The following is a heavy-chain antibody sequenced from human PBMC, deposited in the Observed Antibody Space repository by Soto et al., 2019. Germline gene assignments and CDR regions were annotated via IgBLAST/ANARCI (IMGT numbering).Heavy chain of an antibody. D-gene: IGHD6-13*01. CDR2: FWSTGAT. V-gene: IGHV4-39*01. Sequence: PSETLSLTCTVSCDSIRSGSYSWDWLRQSPGNGLEWIGCFWSTGATYYNPSLKGRLTISSDASKNQFSLNLNSVTAADTAVYFCARRPLAYFDYWGRGTQVTVSS. CDR1: CDSIRSGSYS. J-gene: IGHJ4*02. CDR3: ARRPLAYFDY.